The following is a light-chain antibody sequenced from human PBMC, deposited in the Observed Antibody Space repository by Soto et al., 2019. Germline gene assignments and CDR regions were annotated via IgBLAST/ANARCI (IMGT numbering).Light chain of an antibody. V-gene: IGKV3-15*01. CDR2: RAS. J-gene: IGKJ2*01. CDR1: QSVSTN. Sequence: EIVMTQSPATLSLSPGERATLSCRASQSVSTNLAWYQQKPGQAPRLLIYRASARATDIPARFSGSGSGTEFTLAISSLQSEDFAVYYCQQYNKWPPTFTFGQGTKLEIK. CDR3: QQYNKWPPTFT.